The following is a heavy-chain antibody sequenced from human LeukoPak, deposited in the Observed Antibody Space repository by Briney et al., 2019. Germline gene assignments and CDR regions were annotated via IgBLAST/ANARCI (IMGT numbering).Heavy chain of an antibody. CDR2: INPSGGST. CDR1: GYTFTSYY. J-gene: IGHJ4*02. D-gene: IGHD6-19*01. CDR3: ARSYSAVAFDY. V-gene: IGHV1-46*03. Sequence: ASEKVSCKASGYTFTSYYMHWVRQAPGQGLEWMGIINPSGGSTSYAQKFQGRVTMTRDTSTSTVYMELSSLRSEDTAVYYCARSYSAVAFDYWGQGTLVTVSS.